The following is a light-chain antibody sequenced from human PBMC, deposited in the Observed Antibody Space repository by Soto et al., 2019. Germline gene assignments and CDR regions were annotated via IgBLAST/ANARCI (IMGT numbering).Light chain of an antibody. Sequence: EIVLTQSPAPLSVSPGERATLSCRASQSVSSNLAWYQQKPGQAPGLLIYGASTRATGIPARFSGSGSGTDCTLAISRVEPEDVSVYFCQQYADSPITLGQGTRLEIK. CDR3: QQYADSPIT. CDR2: GAS. V-gene: IGKV3-15*01. J-gene: IGKJ5*01. CDR1: QSVSSN.